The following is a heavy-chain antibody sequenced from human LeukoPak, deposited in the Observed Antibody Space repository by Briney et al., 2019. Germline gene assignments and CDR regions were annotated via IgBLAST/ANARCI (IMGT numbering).Heavy chain of an antibody. V-gene: IGHV4-31*03. CDR3: ARGADYGGNSVPFDY. CDR2: IYYRGTT. D-gene: IGHD4-23*01. Sequence: SETLSLTCTVSGGSISSGGHYWGWIRQRPGKGLEWIGYIYYRGTTYYNPSLKSRVSISLDTSKNQVSLKLTSVTAADTAVYYCARGADYGGNSVPFDYWGQGTLVTVSS. CDR1: GGSISSGGHY. J-gene: IGHJ4*02.